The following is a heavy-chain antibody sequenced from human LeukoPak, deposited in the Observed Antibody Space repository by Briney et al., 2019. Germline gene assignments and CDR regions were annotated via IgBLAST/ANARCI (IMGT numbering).Heavy chain of an antibody. Sequence: EWMGRINPNSGGTNYAQKFQGRVTMTRDTSISTAYMELSRLRSDDTAVYYCARDDQQLDYWGQGTLVTVSS. J-gene: IGHJ4*02. CDR3: ARDDQQLDY. CDR2: INPNSGGT. D-gene: IGHD6-13*01. V-gene: IGHV1-2*06.